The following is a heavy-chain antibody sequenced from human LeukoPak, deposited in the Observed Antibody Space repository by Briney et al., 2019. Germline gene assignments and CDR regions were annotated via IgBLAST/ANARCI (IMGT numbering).Heavy chain of an antibody. CDR3: ARGDYGANSGLDY. CDR2: IYLSGNT. V-gene: IGHV4-30-2*01. J-gene: IGHJ4*02. Sequence: SQTLSLTCCVAGGSINSGGNPWTWIRQPPGEALEWIGHIYLSGNTYYNPSLKSRVTILLDTSNNRFSLRVTSMTAADTAVYYWARGDYGANSGLDYWGQGTLVTVSS. D-gene: IGHD4-23*01. CDR1: GGSINSGGNP.